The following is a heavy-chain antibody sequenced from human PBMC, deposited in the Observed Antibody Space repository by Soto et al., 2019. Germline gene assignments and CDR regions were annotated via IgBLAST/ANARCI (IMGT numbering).Heavy chain of an antibody. V-gene: IGHV4-39*01. D-gene: IGHD5-12*01. CDR2: IYYSGST. CDR1: GGSISSSSYY. CDR3: ARHYGGYDRYYYYYMDV. Sequence: SETLSLTCTVSGGSISSSSYYWGWIRQPPGKGLEWIGSIYYSGSTYYNPSLKSRVTISVDTSKNQFSLKLSSVTAADTAVYYCARHYGGYDRYYYYYMDVWGKGTTVTVSS. J-gene: IGHJ6*03.